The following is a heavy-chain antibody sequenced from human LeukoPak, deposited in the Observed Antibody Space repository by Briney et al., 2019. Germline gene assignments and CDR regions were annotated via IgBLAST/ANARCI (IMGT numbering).Heavy chain of an antibody. V-gene: IGHV4-59*01. CDR1: GGSISSYY. CDR2: IYYSGTT. Sequence: TSETLSLNCTVYGGSISSYYWSWIRQPPGQGLEWFGYIYYSGTTNYNPSLKSRVTISVVTSKNQFSLKLSSVTAADTAVYYCARDSRPAHYYDSSGQDWYFDIWGRGTLVTVSS. CDR3: ARDSRPAHYYDSSGQDWYFDI. D-gene: IGHD3-22*01. J-gene: IGHJ2*01.